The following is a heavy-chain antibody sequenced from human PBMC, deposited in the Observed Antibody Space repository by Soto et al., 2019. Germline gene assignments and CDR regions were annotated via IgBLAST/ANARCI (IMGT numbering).Heavy chain of an antibody. J-gene: IGHJ5*02. V-gene: IGHV4-31*03. D-gene: IGHD2-2*01. CDR3: ARAVLGYCSSTSCYAGEYNWFDP. CDR1: GVSVISGGYY. CDR2: IYYSGST. Sequence: PSETLSLTCTVSGVSVISGGYYWTWIRQHPGKGLEWIGYIYYSGSTYYNPSLKSRLTISVDTSKNQFSLKLSSVTAADTAVYYCARAVLGYCSSTSCYAGEYNWFDPWGQGTLVTVSS.